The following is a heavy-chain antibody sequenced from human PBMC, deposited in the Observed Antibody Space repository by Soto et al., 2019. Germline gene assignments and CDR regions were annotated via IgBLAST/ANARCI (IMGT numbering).Heavy chain of an antibody. J-gene: IGHJ3*02. D-gene: IGHD3-22*01. V-gene: IGHV2-26*01. CDR1: GFSLSNARMG. CDR2: IFSNDEK. Sequence: QVTLKASGPVLAKLTETLTLTCTVSGFSLSNARMGVSWIRQPPGKALEWLAHIFSNDEKSYSPSLKIRLTISKDTSKRQVVLTMTNMDPVDTSTYFCARIIHHFDSRGYTRAPFEIWGQGTMVTVAS. CDR3: ARIIHHFDSRGYTRAPFEI.